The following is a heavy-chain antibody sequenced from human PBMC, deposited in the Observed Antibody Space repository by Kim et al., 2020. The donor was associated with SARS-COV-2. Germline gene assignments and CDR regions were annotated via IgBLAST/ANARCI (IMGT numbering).Heavy chain of an antibody. J-gene: IGHJ4*02. CDR3: ARVTDYGGNRPLDY. CDR2: IKQDGSEK. D-gene: IGHD4-17*01. Sequence: GGSLRLSCAASGFTFSSYWMSWVRQAPGKGLEWVANIKQDGSEKYYVDSVKGRFTISRDNAKNSLYLQMNSLRAEDTAVYYCARVTDYGGNRPLDYWGQGTLVTVSS. CDR1: GFTFSSYW. V-gene: IGHV3-7*03.